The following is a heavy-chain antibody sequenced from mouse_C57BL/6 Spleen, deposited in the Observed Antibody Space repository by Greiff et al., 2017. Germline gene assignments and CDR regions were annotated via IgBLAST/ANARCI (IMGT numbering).Heavy chain of an antibody. Sequence: EVHLVESGGGLVQSGRSLRLSCATSGFTFSDFYMEWVRQAPGKGLEWIAASRNKANDYTTEYSASVKGRFIVSRDTSQSILYLQMNALRAEYTAIYYCARDGGLRFLDYWGQGTTLTVSS. CDR1: GFTFSDFY. CDR3: ARDGGLRFLDY. J-gene: IGHJ2*01. CDR2: SRNKANDYTT. D-gene: IGHD1-1*01. V-gene: IGHV7-1*01.